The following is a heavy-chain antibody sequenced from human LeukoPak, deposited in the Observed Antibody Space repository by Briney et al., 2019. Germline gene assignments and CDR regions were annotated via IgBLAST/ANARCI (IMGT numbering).Heavy chain of an antibody. CDR2: INPNSGGT. Sequence: ASVKVSCKASGYTFTGYYMHWVRQAPGQGLEWMGWINPNSGGTNYAQKFQGRVTMTRDTSISTAYMELSRLRSDDTAVYYCVRDIVLGVYGMRGGGGDYWGQGTLVTVSS. J-gene: IGHJ4*02. D-gene: IGHD2-8*02. CDR1: GYTFTGYY. V-gene: IGHV1-2*02. CDR3: VRDIVLGVYGMRGGGGDY.